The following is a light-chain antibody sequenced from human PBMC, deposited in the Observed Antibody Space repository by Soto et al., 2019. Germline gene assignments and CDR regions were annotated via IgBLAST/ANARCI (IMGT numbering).Light chain of an antibody. Sequence: EIVMTQSPATLSVSPGESVTLSCRASQSISGNLAWYQQKPGQAPRLLMXRTXXXXXXXXXXXXXXXXXTEFNLTISSLQSEDFAIYYCQQYNNWPRATFGGGTKVDIK. CDR1: QSISGN. V-gene: IGKV3-15*01. J-gene: IGKJ4*01. CDR3: QQYNNWPRAT. CDR2: RTX.